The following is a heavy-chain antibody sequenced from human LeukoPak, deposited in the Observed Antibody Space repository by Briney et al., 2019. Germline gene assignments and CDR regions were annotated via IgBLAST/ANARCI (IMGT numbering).Heavy chain of an antibody. D-gene: IGHD6-13*01. J-gene: IGHJ4*02. V-gene: IGHV4-61*08. CDR1: GGSVSSSGYY. Sequence: PSETLSLTCTVSGGSVSSSGYYWSWVRQPPGKGLEYIGYIYYSGSTNYNPSLKSRVTMSVDTSKNQFSLKLSSVTAADTAVYYCARDVAAAGTRYFDYWGQGTLVTVSS. CDR2: IYYSGST. CDR3: ARDVAAAGTRYFDY.